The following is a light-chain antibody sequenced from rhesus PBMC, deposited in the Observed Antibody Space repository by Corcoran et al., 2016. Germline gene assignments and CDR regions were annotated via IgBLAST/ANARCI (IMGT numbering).Light chain of an antibody. CDR2: EVS. Sequence: DIVMTQTPLSLPVTPGEPASISCRSSQSLLDSEDGNTYLDWYLPKPGQSPQLLLYEVSNRASGVPDRFSGSGSDTDFTLKISRVEAEDVGVYYCMQALEFPLTFGGGTKVEIK. J-gene: IGKJ4*01. CDR1: QSLLDSEDGNTY. CDR3: MQALEFPLT. V-gene: IGKV2-104*02.